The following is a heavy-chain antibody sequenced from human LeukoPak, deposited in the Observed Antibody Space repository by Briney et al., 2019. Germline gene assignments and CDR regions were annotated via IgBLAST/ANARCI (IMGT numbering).Heavy chain of an antibody. CDR1: GFTFSSYS. Sequence: GGSLRLSCAASGFTFSSYSMNWVRQAPGKGLEWVSSISSSSSYIYYADSVKGRFTISRDNAKYSLYLQMNSLRAEDTAVYYCAAPERGYYYYMDVWGKGTTVTVSS. CDR3: AAPERGYYYYMDV. V-gene: IGHV3-21*01. CDR2: ISSSSSYI. J-gene: IGHJ6*03.